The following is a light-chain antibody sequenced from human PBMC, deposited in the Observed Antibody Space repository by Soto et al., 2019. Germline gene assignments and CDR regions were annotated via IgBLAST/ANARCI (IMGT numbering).Light chain of an antibody. CDR1: NSNLGTGYD. CDR3: QTYDRSLSGSV. Sequence: QLVLTQPPSVSGAPGQRVTISCTGTNSNLGTGYDVHWYQQLPGAAPKLLIYGHNNRPSGVPDRFSAYKSGTSASLAINELQAEDEADYYCQTYDRSLSGSVFGGGTKLTVL. CDR2: GHN. J-gene: IGLJ3*02. V-gene: IGLV1-40*01.